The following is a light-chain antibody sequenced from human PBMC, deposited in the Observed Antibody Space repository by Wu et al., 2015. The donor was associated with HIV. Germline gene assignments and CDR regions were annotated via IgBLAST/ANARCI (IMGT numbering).Light chain of an antibody. J-gene: IGKJ4*01. V-gene: IGKV3-15*01. CDR3: QQRSNWPPT. CDR2: GAS. Sequence: EIVMTQSPATLSVSPGEKATLSCRASQSVSSRLAWYQQKPGQAPRLLIYGASTRATGIPARFSGSGSGTEFTLTISSMQSEDFAVYYCQQRSNWPPTFGGGTKVEIK. CDR1: QSVSSR.